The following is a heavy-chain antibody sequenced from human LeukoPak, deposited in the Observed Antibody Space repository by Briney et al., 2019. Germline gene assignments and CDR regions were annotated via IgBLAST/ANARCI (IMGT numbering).Heavy chain of an antibody. J-gene: IGHJ4*02. Sequence: PGGSLRLSCAASGFTFSIYWMHWVRQAPGKGLEWVSAISGSGGSTYYADSVKGRFTISRDNSKNTLYLQMNSLRAEDTAVYYCAKDLPGTTSFDYWGQGTLVTVSS. CDR3: AKDLPGTTSFDY. D-gene: IGHD1-1*01. V-gene: IGHV3-23*01. CDR1: GFTFSIYW. CDR2: ISGSGGST.